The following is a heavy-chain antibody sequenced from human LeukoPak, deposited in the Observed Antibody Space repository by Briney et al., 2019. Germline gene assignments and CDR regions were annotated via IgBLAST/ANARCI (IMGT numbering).Heavy chain of an antibody. Sequence: GASVKVSCKVSGYTLTELSMHWVRQAPGKGLEWMGGFDPEDGETIYAQKFQGRVTMTEDTSTDTAYMELSSLRSEDTAVYYCATEGSGGYYNLRDAFDIWGQGTMVTVSS. CDR1: GYTLTELS. CDR2: FDPEDGET. CDR3: ATEGSGGYYNLRDAFDI. V-gene: IGHV1-24*01. J-gene: IGHJ3*02. D-gene: IGHD3-10*01.